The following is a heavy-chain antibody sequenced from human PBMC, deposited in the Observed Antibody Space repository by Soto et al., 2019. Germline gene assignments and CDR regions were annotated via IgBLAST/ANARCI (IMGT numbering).Heavy chain of an antibody. D-gene: IGHD3-22*01. J-gene: IGHJ4*02. CDR1: GGSISSYY. CDR3: ARLGDYYPPPSHFDY. V-gene: IGHV4-59*08. CDR2: IYYSGST. Sequence: SETLSLTCTVSGGSISSYYWSWFRQPPGKGLEWIGYIYYSGSTSYNPSLKSRLSISLETSKKQFSLRLTSVTAADTAVYYCARLGDYYPPPSHFDYWGQGTLVTSPQ.